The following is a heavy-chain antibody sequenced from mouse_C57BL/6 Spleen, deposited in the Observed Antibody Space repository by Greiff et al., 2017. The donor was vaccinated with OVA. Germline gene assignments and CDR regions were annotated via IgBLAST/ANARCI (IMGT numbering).Heavy chain of an antibody. CDR1: GFSLTSYG. D-gene: IGHD1-1*01. V-gene: IGHV2-2*01. CDR2: IWSGGST. J-gene: IGHJ4*01. CDR3: ARVGITTVGYAMDY. Sequence: QVQLQQSGPGLVQPSQSLSITCTVSGFSLTSYGVHWVRQSPGKGLEWLGVIWSGGSTDYNAAFISRLSISKDNSKSQVFFKMNSLQADDTAIYDCARVGITTVGYAMDYWGQGTSVTVSS.